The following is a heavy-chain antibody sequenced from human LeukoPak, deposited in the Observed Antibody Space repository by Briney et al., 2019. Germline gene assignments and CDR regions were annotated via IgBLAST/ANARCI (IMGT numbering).Heavy chain of an antibody. V-gene: IGHV3-30-3*01. CDR3: ARVQSGSDAFDI. CDR2: ISTDGSNR. J-gene: IGHJ3*02. CDR1: GYAFSSYA. Sequence: GGSLRLSCAASGYAFSSYAMHWVRQAPGKGPEWVAAISTDGSNRFYADSVKGRFTFSRDNSKNTLYLQMNSLRVEDTATYYCARVQSGSDAFDIWGPGRMVTVSS.